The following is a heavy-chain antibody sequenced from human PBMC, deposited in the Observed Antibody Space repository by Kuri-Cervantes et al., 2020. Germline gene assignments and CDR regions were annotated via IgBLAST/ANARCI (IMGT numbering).Heavy chain of an antibody. CDR3: ARDVVDYYGSGNYMDV. Sequence: GGSLRLSCAASGFTFSSYWMSWVRQAPGKGLEWVANIKQDGSEKYYVDSVKGRFTISRDNAKNSLYLQMNSLRAEDTAVYYYARDVVDYYGSGNYMDVWGKGTTVTVSS. CDR1: GFTFSSYW. V-gene: IGHV3-7*01. D-gene: IGHD3-10*01. J-gene: IGHJ6*03. CDR2: IKQDGSEK.